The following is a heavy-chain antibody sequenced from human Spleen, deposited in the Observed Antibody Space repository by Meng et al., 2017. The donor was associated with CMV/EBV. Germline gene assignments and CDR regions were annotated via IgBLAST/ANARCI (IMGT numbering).Heavy chain of an antibody. J-gene: IGHJ4*02. CDR1: GYTFTSYE. CDR2: MNPNSGNT. D-gene: IGHD2-21*02. Sequence: ASVKVSCKASGYTFTSYEINWVRQATGHGLEWMGRMNPNSGNTDYAQKFQGRVTMTRNTPISTAYMELSSLRSEDTAVYYCARGLGVTGSPRADWGQGTLVTVSS. CDR3: ARGLGVTGSPRAD. V-gene: IGHV1-8*01.